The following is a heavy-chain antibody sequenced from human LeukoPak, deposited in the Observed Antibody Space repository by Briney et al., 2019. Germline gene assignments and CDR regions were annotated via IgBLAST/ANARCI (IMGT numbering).Heavy chain of an antibody. J-gene: IGHJ4*02. CDR2: ISSDGTTT. V-gene: IGHV3-74*01. CDR1: GFTLSKYW. Sequence: PGGSLRLSCAASGFTLSKYWMPWVRHAPGKGLAWVSRISSDGTTTAYADSVKGRFTISRDSAKNMLYLQMNSLRVDDTAMYYCASPGDNYAILGLDYWGQGTLVTVSS. CDR3: ASPGDNYAILGLDY. D-gene: IGHD3-9*01.